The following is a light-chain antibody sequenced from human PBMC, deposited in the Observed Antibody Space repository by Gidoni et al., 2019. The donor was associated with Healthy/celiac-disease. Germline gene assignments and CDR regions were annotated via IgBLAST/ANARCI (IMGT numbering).Light chain of an antibody. V-gene: IGKV1-5*01. CDR1: QSISSW. Sequence: DIQMTQSPSTLSASVGDRVTITCRASQSISSWLAWYQQKPWKAPKLRIYDSSSLESGVPSRFSGSGSGTEFTLTISSLQPDDFATYYCQQYNSYSVTFGGGTKVEIK. CDR3: QQYNSYSVT. J-gene: IGKJ4*01. CDR2: DSS.